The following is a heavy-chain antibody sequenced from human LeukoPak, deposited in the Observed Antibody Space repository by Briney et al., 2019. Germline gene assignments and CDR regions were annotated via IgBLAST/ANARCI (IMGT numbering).Heavy chain of an antibody. J-gene: IGHJ4*02. CDR2: ISGSGGST. D-gene: IGHD6-13*01. Sequence: GGSLRLSCAASGFTFSSYAMSWVRQAPGKGLEWVSAISGSGGSTYYADSVKGRFTISRDNSKNTLYLQMNSLRAEDTAVHYCARTANFAAGYYIDYWGQGTLVTVSS. CDR1: GFTFSSYA. V-gene: IGHV3-23*01. CDR3: ARTANFAAGYYIDY.